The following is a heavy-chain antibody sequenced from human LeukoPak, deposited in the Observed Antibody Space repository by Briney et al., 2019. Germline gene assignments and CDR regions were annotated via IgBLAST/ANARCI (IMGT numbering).Heavy chain of an antibody. CDR1: GFTLSSNG. V-gene: IGHV3-30*18. CDR2: ISYDGSNI. CDR3: AKEKTSYSSGWPFNY. Sequence: GGSLRLSCAASGFTLSSNGMHWVRQAPGKGLEWVAHISYDGSNINYADSVKGRFTISRDNSKNTLFLEMNSLRTEDTAVYYCAKEKTSYSSGWPFNYWGQGTLVTVSS. D-gene: IGHD6-19*01. J-gene: IGHJ4*02.